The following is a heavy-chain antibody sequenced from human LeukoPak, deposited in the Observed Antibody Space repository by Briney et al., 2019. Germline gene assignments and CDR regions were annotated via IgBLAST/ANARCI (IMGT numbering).Heavy chain of an antibody. V-gene: IGHV1-2*02. Sequence: ASVKVSCKASGYTLTGYYMHWVRQAPGQGLEWMGWINPNSGGTNYAQKFQGRVTMTRDTSISTAYMELSRLRSDDTAVYYCARNEKTPQQLATLYYYYYMDVWGKGTTVTVSS. CDR1: GYTLTGYY. CDR2: INPNSGGT. D-gene: IGHD6-13*01. J-gene: IGHJ6*03. CDR3: ARNEKTPQQLATLYYYYYMDV.